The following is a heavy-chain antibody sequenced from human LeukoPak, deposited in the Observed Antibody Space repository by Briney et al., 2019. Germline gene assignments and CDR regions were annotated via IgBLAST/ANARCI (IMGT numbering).Heavy chain of an antibody. CDR2: IYSCGST. Sequence: PGGSLRLSCAASGFTVSSNYMSWVRQAPGKGLEWVSVIYSCGSTYYADSVKGRFTISRDNSKNTLYLQMNSLRAEDTAVYYCAKGLISSGYSYARDSYYYMDVWGKGTTVTVSS. D-gene: IGHD5-18*01. CDR3: AKGLISSGYSYARDSYYYMDV. V-gene: IGHV3-66*01. J-gene: IGHJ6*03. CDR1: GFTVSSNY.